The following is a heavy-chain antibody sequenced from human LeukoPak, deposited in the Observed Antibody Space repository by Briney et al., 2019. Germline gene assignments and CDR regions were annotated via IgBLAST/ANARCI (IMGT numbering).Heavy chain of an antibody. CDR1: GFTFSSYA. CDR3: VKDLGRYRNNCFDY. CDR2: FSGSGGGT. Sequence: GGSLRLSCAPSGFTFSSYAMSWVRQAPEKGLEWVSTFSGSGGGTYYADSVKGRFTISRDDSKNTLYLQMNSLRAEDTAVYYCVKDLGRYRNNCFDYWGQGTLVTVSS. V-gene: IGHV3-23*01. D-gene: IGHD1-26*01. J-gene: IGHJ4*02.